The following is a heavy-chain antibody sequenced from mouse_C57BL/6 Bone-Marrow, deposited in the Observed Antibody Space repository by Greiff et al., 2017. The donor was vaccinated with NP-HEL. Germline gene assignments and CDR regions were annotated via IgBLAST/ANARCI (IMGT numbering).Heavy chain of an antibody. CDR2: IWSGGST. CDR1: GFSLTSYG. V-gene: IGHV2-2*01. CDR3: ARMAIPAWFAY. Sequence: VSGFSLTSYGVHWVRQSAGKGLEWLGVIWSGGSTDYNAAFISRLSISKDNSKSQVFFKMNSLQADDTAIYYCARMAIPAWFAYWGQGTLVTVSA. J-gene: IGHJ3*01.